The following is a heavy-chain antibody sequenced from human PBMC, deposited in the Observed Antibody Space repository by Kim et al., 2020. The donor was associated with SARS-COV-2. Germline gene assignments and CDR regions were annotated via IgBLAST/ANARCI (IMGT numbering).Heavy chain of an antibody. Sequence: GGSLRLSCAASGFTFSSYWMSWVRQAPGKGLEWVANIKQDGSEKYYVDSVKGRFTISRDNAKNSLYLQMNSLRAEDTAVYYCARTPGSCSSTSCYDGNFDYWGQGTLVTVSS. J-gene: IGHJ4*02. V-gene: IGHV3-7*03. D-gene: IGHD2-2*01. CDR3: ARTPGSCSSTSCYDGNFDY. CDR2: IKQDGSEK. CDR1: GFTFSSYW.